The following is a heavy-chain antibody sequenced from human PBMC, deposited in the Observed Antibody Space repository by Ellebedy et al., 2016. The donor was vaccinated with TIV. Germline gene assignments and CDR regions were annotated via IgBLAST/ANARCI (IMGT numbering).Heavy chain of an antibody. CDR2: IGARGGAT. CDR1: GFTFSNYL. D-gene: IGHD5-12*01. CDR3: AKELVGGYDYPFDY. J-gene: IGHJ4*02. V-gene: IGHV3-23*01. Sequence: PGGSLRLSCAVSGFTFSNYLMHWVRQAPGKGLEWVSTIGARGGATYYAGSVRGRFTISRDNSNNTLYLQMNSLRGEDTAVYFCAKELVGGYDYPFDYWGRGTLVTVSS.